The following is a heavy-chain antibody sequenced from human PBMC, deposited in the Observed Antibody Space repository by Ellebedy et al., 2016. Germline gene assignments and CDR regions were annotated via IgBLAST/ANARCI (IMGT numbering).Heavy chain of an antibody. CDR3: ARGPGGSGWYGRNWFNP. CDR2: INHSGST. CDR1: GGSISSSSYY. D-gene: IGHD6-19*01. J-gene: IGHJ5*02. Sequence: SETLSLTXTVSGGSISSSSYYWSWIRQPPGKGLEWIGEINHSGSTNYNPSLKSRVTISVDTSKNQFSLKLSSVTAADTAVYYCARGPGGSGWYGRNWFNPWGQGTLVTVSS. V-gene: IGHV4-39*07.